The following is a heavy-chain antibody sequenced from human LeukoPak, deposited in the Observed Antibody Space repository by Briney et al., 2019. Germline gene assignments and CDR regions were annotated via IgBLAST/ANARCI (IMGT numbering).Heavy chain of an antibody. CDR3: ARGSGSYYAIYYYYMDV. D-gene: IGHD3-10*01. V-gene: IGHV3-21*01. CDR1: GFTFSSYG. Sequence: GGSLRLSCAASGFTFSSYGMHWVRQAPGKGLEWVSSISSSSSSYIYYADSVKGRFTISRDNAKNSLYLQMNSLRAEDTAVYYCARGSGSYYAIYYYYMDVWGKGTTVTVSS. J-gene: IGHJ6*03. CDR2: ISSSSSSYI.